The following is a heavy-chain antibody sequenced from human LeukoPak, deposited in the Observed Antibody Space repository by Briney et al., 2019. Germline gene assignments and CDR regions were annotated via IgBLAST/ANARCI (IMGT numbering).Heavy chain of an antibody. J-gene: IGHJ6*03. CDR3: ARRRGGDYGMYYYYYMDV. CDR2: IYTSGST. Sequence: PSETLSLTCTVSGGSISSGSYYWSWIRQPAGKGLGWIGRIYTSGSTNYNPSLKSRVTISVDTSKNQFSLKLSSVTAADTAVYYCARRRGGDYGMYYYYYMDVWGKGTTVTVSS. D-gene: IGHD4-17*01. CDR1: GGSISSGSYY. V-gene: IGHV4-61*02.